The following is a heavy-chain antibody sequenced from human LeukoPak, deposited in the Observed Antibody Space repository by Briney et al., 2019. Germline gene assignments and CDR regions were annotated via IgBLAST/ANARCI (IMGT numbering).Heavy chain of an antibody. Sequence: GGSLRLFCAASGFTFSSYSMNWVRQAPGKGLEWVSSISSSSSYIYYADSVKGRFTISRDNAKNSLYLQMNSLRAEDTAVYYCARAGSSWYYFDYWGQGTLVTVSS. V-gene: IGHV3-21*01. J-gene: IGHJ4*02. CDR2: ISSSSSYI. CDR3: ARAGSSWYYFDY. CDR1: GFTFSSYS. D-gene: IGHD6-13*01.